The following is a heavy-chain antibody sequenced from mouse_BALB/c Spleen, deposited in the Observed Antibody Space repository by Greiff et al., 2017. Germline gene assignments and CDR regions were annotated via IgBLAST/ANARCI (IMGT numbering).Heavy chain of an antibody. J-gene: IGHJ4*01. D-gene: IGHD2-12*01. CDR1: GFSLTGYG. V-gene: IGHV2-6-7*01. Sequence: VQLQQSGPGLVAPSQSLSITCTVSGFSLTGYGVNWVRQPPGKGLEWLGMIWGDGSTDYNSALKSRLSISKDNSKSQVFLKMNSLQTDDTARYYCARGCYESYYAMDYWGQGTSVTVSS. CDR3: ARGCYESYYAMDY. CDR2: IWGDGST.